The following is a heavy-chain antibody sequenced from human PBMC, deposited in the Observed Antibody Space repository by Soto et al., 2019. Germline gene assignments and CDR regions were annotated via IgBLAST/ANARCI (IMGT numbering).Heavy chain of an antibody. V-gene: IGHV1-18*01. J-gene: IGHJ4*02. D-gene: IGHD2-15*01. CDR3: ARDCTGGSCFCIY. CDR1: GYTLTNYA. Sequence: QVQLVQSAAEVKKPGASVKVSCKASGYTLTNYAISWVRQAPGQGPECMGWINTYNGNSNYAQKFQGRVTMTTDTSTNTAYMELRSLTSDDTAVYYCARDCTGGSCFCIYWGQGTLVTVSS. CDR2: INTYNGNS.